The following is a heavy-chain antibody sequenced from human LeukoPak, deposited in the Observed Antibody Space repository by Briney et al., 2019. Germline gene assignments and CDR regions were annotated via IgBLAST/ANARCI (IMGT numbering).Heavy chain of an antibody. V-gene: IGHV3-21*04. Sequence: PGGSLRLSCAASGFTFSSYSMNWVRQAPGMGLEWVSSISVSGSYIYYADSVKGRFTISRDNSKNTLYLQMNSLRAEDTAVYYCAKQFTVTSLGRDYWGQGTLVTVSS. CDR1: GFTFSSYS. J-gene: IGHJ4*02. D-gene: IGHD4-11*01. CDR2: ISVSGSYI. CDR3: AKQFTVTSLGRDY.